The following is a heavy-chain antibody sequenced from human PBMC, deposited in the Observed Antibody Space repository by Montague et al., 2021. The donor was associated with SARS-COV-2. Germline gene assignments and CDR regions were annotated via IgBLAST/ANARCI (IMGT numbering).Heavy chain of an antibody. J-gene: IGHJ4*02. D-gene: IGHD6-19*01. V-gene: IGHV4-61*02. Sequence: TLSLTCTVSGGSISSGSYYWSWIRQPAGKGLEWIGRISISGSTNYNPSLKSRVTISVDTSKNQFSPKLSSVTAADTAVYYCARDIAVAGLFDYWGQGTLVTVSS. CDR3: ARDIAVAGLFDY. CDR2: ISISGST. CDR1: GGSISSGSYY.